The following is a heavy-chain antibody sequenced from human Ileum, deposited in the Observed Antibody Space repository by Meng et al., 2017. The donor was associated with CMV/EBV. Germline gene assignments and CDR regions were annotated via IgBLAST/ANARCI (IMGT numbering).Heavy chain of an antibody. D-gene: IGHD2-2*01. CDR3: ARARPSSWGFDRSDY. J-gene: IGHJ4*02. V-gene: IGHV1-18*01. CDR2: ISSYIGNT. Sequence: ASVKVSCIASGYTFISYGISWVRQAPGQGLEWMGWISSYIGNTNYAQKLQGRVTMTTDTSTSTAYMELRSLRSDDTAVYYCARARPSSWGFDRSDYWGQGTLVTVSS. CDR1: GYTFISYG.